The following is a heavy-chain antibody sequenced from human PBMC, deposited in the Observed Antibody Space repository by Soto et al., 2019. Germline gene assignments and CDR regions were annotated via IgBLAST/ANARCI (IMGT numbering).Heavy chain of an antibody. V-gene: IGHV1-8*01. D-gene: IGHD3-10*01. CDR2: MNPNSGNT. CDR3: ASSRLYGSGSSPFDY. CDR1: XSTFTSXX. J-gene: IGHJ4*02. Sequence: CKAXXSTFTSXXXXXXXQATGQGLEWMGWMNPNSGNTGYAQKFQGRVTMTRNTSIRTAYMVLSSLRSEDTAVYYCASSRLYGSGSSPFDYWGQGTLVTVSS.